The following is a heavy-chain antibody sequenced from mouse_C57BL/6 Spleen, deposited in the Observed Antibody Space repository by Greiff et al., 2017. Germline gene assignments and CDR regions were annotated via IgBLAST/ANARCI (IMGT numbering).Heavy chain of an antibody. V-gene: IGHV1-72*01. CDR1: GYTFTSYW. CDR2: IYPNSGGT. CDR3: EKYLSLTGFDY. Sequence: QVQLQQPGAELVKPGASVKLSCKASGYTFTSYWMNWVKQRPGRGLEWIGRIYPNSGGTKYNEKFKSKATLTVDKPSSTAYMQLSSLTSEDSAVYYCEKYLSLTGFDYWGQGTTLTVSS. D-gene: IGHD4-1*01. J-gene: IGHJ2*01.